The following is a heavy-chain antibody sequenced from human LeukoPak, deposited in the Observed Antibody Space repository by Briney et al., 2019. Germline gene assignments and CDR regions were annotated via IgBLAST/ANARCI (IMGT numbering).Heavy chain of an antibody. J-gene: IGHJ4*02. V-gene: IGHV1-46*01. CDR3: ATPRITIFGAHPKGYFDY. CDR2: INPSGGST. Sequence: ASVKVSCKASGYTFTSYYMHWVRQAPGQGLEWMGIINPSGGSTSYAQKFQGRVTMTRDTSTSTVYMELSRLRSGDTAVYYCATPRITIFGAHPKGYFDYWGQGTLVTVSS. CDR1: GYTFTSYY. D-gene: IGHD3-3*01.